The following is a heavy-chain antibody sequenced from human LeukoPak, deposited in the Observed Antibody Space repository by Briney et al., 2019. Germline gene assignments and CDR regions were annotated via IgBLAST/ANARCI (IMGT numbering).Heavy chain of an antibody. D-gene: IGHD2-2*02. V-gene: IGHV3-23*01. J-gene: IGHJ4*02. CDR1: GFTFSTSA. CDR3: AKEEIPNDY. Sequence: GGSLRLSCVVSGFTFSTSAMTWVRQAQGKGLEWVSGISISGGTTYYADSVEGRFTISRDNSKNTLYLQMNSLRAEDTAVYYCAKEEIPNDYWGRGTLVTVSS. CDR2: ISISGGTT.